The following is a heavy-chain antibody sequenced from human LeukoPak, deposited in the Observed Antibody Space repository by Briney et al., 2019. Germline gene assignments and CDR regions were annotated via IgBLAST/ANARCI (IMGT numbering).Heavy chain of an antibody. D-gene: IGHD3-16*01. CDR2: VHSSGST. V-gene: IGHV4-4*07. CDR1: SGSISGYY. CDR3: TRGLEGEPVGFGY. J-gene: IGHJ4*02. Sequence: SETLSLTCTVSSGSISGYYWSWVRQPAGKGLEWIGRVHSSGSTNYKPSLESRVTVSVDTSKNQFSLKVTPVAVADTAIYYCTRGLEGEPVGFGYWGQGTLVTVSS.